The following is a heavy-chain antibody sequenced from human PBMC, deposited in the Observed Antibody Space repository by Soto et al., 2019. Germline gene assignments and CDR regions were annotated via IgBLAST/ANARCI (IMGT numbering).Heavy chain of an antibody. Sequence: GGSLRLSCATSGFSFSYTFMNWVRQAPGKGLEWVGRINAKNDGETADYAAPVKGRFIISRDHSENTLHLQMNGLKTEDTAVYYCTTDYYYRLDHWGQGTLVTVSS. J-gene: IGHJ4*02. CDR2: INAKNDGETA. V-gene: IGHV3-15*07. CDR3: TTDYYYRLDH. D-gene: IGHD1-26*01. CDR1: GFSFSYTF.